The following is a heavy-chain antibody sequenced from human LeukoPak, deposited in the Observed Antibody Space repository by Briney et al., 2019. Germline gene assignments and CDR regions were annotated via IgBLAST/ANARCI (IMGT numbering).Heavy chain of an antibody. D-gene: IGHD6-13*01. J-gene: IGHJ4*02. V-gene: IGHV3-23*01. CDR2: ISPAGGTT. CDR3: TKVRSGSSSWALRVFDY. Sequence: GGSLRLSCSVSGFTFSSEAMGWVRQLPGGGLEWVSTISPAGGTTYYAESIKGRFAISRNNPKSTLYLQMNSLRVEDTAIYFCTKVRSGSSSWALRVFDYWGQGALVTVSS. CDR1: GFTFSSEA.